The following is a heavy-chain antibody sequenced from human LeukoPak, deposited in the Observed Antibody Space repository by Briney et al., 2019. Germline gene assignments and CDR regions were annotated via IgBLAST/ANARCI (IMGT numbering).Heavy chain of an antibody. CDR1: GFTFTHYG. J-gene: IGHJ3*02. V-gene: IGHV3-23*01. D-gene: IGHD3-22*01. CDR2: IRANGETT. CDR3: SSGYYSGAFDI. Sequence: GGSLRLSCAASGFTFTHYGMNWVRQAPGKGLEWVSGIRANGETTYYADSVRGRFTISRDNSKNTLYLQMNSLRAEDTAVYYCSSGYYSGAFDIWGQGTMVTVSS.